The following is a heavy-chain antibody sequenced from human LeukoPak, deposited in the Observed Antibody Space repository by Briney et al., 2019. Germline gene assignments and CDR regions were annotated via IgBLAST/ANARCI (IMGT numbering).Heavy chain of an antibody. CDR3: ATLVSTRYYFDY. V-gene: IGHV4-38-2*02. CDR1: DYSISSGYGYY. J-gene: IGHJ4*02. CDR2: IYHSGIT. D-gene: IGHD5/OR15-5a*01. Sequence: SETLSLTCTVSDYSISSGYGYYWGWIRQPPGKGLEWIGNIYHSGITYYNHFNSSLKSRVTISIDTSKNQFSLRPTSVTAADTAVYFCATLVSTRYYFDYWGQGTLVTVSS.